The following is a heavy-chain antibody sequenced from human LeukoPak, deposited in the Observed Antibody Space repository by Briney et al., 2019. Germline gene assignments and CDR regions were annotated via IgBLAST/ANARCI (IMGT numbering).Heavy chain of an antibody. V-gene: IGHV1-18*01. CDR1: GYTFTSYG. CDR2: ISGYNGNT. CDR3: ARAIRGSKIASRYYFYYMDI. D-gene: IGHD3-10*01. J-gene: IGHJ6*03. Sequence: ASVKVSCKASGYTFTSYGISWVRQAPGQGLEWMGWISGYNGNTHYAQKVQGRVTMTTDTSTSTVYMELSSLRSEDTAVYYCARAIRGSKIASRYYFYYMDIWGKGTTVTVSS.